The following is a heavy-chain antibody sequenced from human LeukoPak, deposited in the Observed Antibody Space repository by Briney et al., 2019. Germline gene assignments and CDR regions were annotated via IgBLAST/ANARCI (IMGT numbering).Heavy chain of an antibody. Sequence: SVKVSCKASGGTFSSYAISWVRQAPGQGLEWMGGIIPIFGTANYAQKFQGRVTITADESTSTAYMELRSLRSDDTAVYYCARDGGSYFLAYWGQGTLVTVSS. CDR3: ARDGGSYFLAY. J-gene: IGHJ4*02. D-gene: IGHD1-26*01. CDR1: GGTFSSYA. CDR2: IIPIFGTA. V-gene: IGHV1-69*01.